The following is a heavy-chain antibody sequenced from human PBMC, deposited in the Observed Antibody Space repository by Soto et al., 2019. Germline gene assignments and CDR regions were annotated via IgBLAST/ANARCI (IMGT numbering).Heavy chain of an antibody. D-gene: IGHD4-17*01. CDR3: ATATVTTRGYAFDI. Sequence: EVQLLESGGGLVQPGGSLRLSCAASGFTFSSYSMNWVRQAPGKGLEWVSSISSSSSYIYYADSVKGRFTISRDNAKNSLYLQMNSLRAEDTAVYYCATATVTTRGYAFDIWGQGTMVTVSS. V-gene: IGHV3-21*01. CDR1: GFTFSSYS. CDR2: ISSSSSYI. J-gene: IGHJ3*02.